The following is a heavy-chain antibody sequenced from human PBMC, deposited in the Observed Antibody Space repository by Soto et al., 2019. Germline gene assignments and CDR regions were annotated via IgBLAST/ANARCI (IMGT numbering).Heavy chain of an antibody. CDR1: GYTFSSYA. D-gene: IGHD2-2*01. V-gene: IGHV1-18*01. J-gene: IGHJ6*02. CDR3: GRDLYQSVFYYGMDV. CDR2: INAYNGNT. Sequence: ASVKVSCKASGYTFSSYAIHWVRQAPGQGLEWMGWINAYNGNTKYAQKLQGRVTITTDTSTSTAYMELRSLRSDDTAVYYCGRDLYQSVFYYGMDVWGQGTTVTVSS.